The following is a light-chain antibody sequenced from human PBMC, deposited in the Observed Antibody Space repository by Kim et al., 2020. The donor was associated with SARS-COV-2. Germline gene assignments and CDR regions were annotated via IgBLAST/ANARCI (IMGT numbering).Light chain of an antibody. V-gene: IGKV3-11*01. J-gene: IGKJ4*01. CDR3: HQRSGWQLT. Sequence: EIVLTQSPATLSLSPGERATLSCRASQSVNTFLAWYQQKPGQAPRLLIYDASNRTTGIPARFSGSGSGTDFTLTISTLEPEDFAVYYCHQRSGWQLTFGGGTKVDIK. CDR2: DAS. CDR1: QSVNTF.